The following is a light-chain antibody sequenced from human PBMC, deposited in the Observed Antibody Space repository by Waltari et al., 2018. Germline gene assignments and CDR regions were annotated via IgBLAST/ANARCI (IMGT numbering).Light chain of an antibody. J-gene: IGKJ1*01. CDR2: AAS. CDR1: QGMSRF. V-gene: IGKV1-8*01. CDR3: QQYYSYPGT. Sequence: ALRRTQSASLFSAATGDSGTLTCRASQGMSRFLAWYQQKPGKAPKLLIYAASTLQGGVPASFSGSGSGTDFTLTINCLQSEDIATYYCQQYYSYPGTFGQGTKVEIK.